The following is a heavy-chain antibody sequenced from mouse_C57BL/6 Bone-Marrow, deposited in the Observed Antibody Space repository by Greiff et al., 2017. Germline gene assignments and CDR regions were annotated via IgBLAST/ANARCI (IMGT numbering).Heavy chain of an antibody. CDR1: GYTFTSYW. D-gene: IGHD2-3*01. CDR2: NDPSDSYT. V-gene: IGHV1-69*01. Sequence: QVQLQQSGAELVMPGASVKLSCKASGYTFTSYWMHWVKQRPGQGLEWIGENDPSDSYTNYNQKFKGKSTVTVDTSSSTAYMQLSSLTSEDSAVYYCAKPHYNGYPWYFDVWGTGTTVTVSS. CDR3: AKPHYNGYPWYFDV. J-gene: IGHJ1*03.